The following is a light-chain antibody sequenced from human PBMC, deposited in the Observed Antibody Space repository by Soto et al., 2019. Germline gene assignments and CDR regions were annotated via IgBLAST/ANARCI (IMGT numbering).Light chain of an antibody. CDR2: RAS. Sequence: DIQMTQSPSTLSASVGDRVTITCRASQTINSWLAWYQQRPGKAPKLLIYRASSLQSGVPSRFSGSGSGTEFTLTISSLQPDDFATYYCQQYNNYWTFGQGPKVEIK. CDR1: QTINSW. J-gene: IGKJ1*01. V-gene: IGKV1-5*03. CDR3: QQYNNYWT.